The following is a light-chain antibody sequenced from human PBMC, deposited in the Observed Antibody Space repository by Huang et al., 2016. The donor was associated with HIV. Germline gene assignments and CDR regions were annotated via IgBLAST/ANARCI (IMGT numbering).Light chain of an antibody. J-gene: IGKJ1*01. CDR1: QSVSSN. CDR3: QQYNNWPPGL. Sequence: EIVMTQSPATLSVSPGERATLSGRASQSVSSNLAWYQQKPGQAPRLLIYGASTRATGIPARFSGSGSGTEFTLTISSLQSEDFAVYYCQQYNNWPPGLFGQGTKVEIK. V-gene: IGKV3-15*01. CDR2: GAS.